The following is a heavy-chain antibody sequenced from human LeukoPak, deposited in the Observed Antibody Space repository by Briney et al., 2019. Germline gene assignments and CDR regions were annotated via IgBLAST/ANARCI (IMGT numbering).Heavy chain of an antibody. J-gene: IGHJ4*02. V-gene: IGHV4-34*01. CDR1: GGSFSGYY. Sequence: SETLSLTCAVYGGSFSGYYWSWIRQPPGKGLEWIGEINHSGSTNYNPSLKSRVTISVDTSKNQFSLKLSSVTAADTAVYYCARGTPPMYSSRRGFDYWGQGTLVTVSS. CDR3: ARGTPPMYSSRRGFDY. CDR2: INHSGST. D-gene: IGHD6-19*01.